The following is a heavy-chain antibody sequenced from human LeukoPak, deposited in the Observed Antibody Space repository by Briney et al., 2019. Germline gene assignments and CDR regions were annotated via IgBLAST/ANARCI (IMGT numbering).Heavy chain of an antibody. Sequence: GASVKVSCKASGYTFTGYYMHWVRQAPGQGLEWMGWINPNSGGTNYAQKFQGRVTMTRDTSISTAYMELSRLRSEDTAVYYCARDLMVRGVISYYGMDVWGQGTTVTVSS. CDR1: GYTFTGYY. V-gene: IGHV1-2*02. CDR3: ARDLMVRGVISYYGMDV. CDR2: INPNSGGT. J-gene: IGHJ6*02. D-gene: IGHD3-10*01.